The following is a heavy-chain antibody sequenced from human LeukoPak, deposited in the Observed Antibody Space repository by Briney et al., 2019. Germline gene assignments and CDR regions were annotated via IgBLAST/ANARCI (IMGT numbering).Heavy chain of an antibody. Sequence: SETLSLTCTVSGGSISSGSYYWSWIRQPAGKGLEWIGRIYTSGSTNYNPSLKSRVTISVDTSKNQFSLKLTSVTATDTAVYYCVRDPPDYWGQGTLVTVSS. J-gene: IGHJ4*02. V-gene: IGHV4-61*02. CDR1: GGSISSGSYY. CDR2: IYTSGST. CDR3: VRDPPDY.